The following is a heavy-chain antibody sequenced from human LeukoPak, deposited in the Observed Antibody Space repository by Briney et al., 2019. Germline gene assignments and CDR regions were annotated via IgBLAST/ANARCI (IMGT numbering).Heavy chain of an antibody. CDR3: ASSERPDHRCNYYGMDV. J-gene: IGHJ6*02. D-gene: IGHD1-26*01. CDR1: GFTVSSNY. Sequence: GGSLRLSCAASGFTVSSNYMSWVRQAPGKGLEWVSVIYSGGSTYYADSVKGRFTISRDNSKNTLYLQMNSLRAEDTAVYYCASSERPDHRCNYYGMDVLGQGTTVTVS. CDR2: IYSGGST. V-gene: IGHV3-53*01.